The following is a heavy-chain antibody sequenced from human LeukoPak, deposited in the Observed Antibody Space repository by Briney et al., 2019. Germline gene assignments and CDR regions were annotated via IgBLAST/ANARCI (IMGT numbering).Heavy chain of an antibody. J-gene: IGHJ4*02. Sequence: GSSVKVSCKASGGTFSSYAISWVRQAPGQGLEWMGIINPSGGSTSYAQKFQGRVTMTRDTSTSTVYMELSSLRSEDTAVYYCARLSTSFFSGELDFDYWGQGTLVTVSS. D-gene: IGHD3-10*01. V-gene: IGHV1-46*03. CDR3: ARLSTSFFSGELDFDY. CDR2: INPSGGST. CDR1: GGTFSSYA.